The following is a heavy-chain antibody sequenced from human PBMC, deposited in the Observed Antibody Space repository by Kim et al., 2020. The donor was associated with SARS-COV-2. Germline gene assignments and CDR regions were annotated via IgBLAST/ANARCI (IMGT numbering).Heavy chain of an antibody. CDR2: ISCSSSYI. CDR1: GFTFSSYS. V-gene: IGHV3-21*01. Sequence: GGSLRLSCAASGFTFSSYSMNWVRQAPGKGLEWVSSISCSSSYIYYADSVKGRFTISRDNAKNSLYLQMNSLRAEDTAVYYCARDLSITMIVVAMDAGIDYWGQGTLVTVSS. J-gene: IGHJ4*02. CDR3: ARDLSITMIVVAMDAGIDY. D-gene: IGHD3-22*01.